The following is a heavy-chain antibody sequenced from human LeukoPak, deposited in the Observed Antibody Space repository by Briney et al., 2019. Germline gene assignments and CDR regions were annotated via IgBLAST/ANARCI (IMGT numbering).Heavy chain of an antibody. J-gene: IGHJ6*03. CDR2: IYYNGNT. CDR3: ARHGGSYYYYYYMDV. CDR1: GDSISGGGLS. D-gene: IGHD1-26*01. Sequence: SETLSLTCTVSGDSISGGGLSWGWIRQPPGKKLEWIGYIYYNGNTYYNPSLKSRVTISVDTSKNQFSLKLSSVTAADTAVYYCARHGGSYYYYYYMDVWGKGTTVTISS. V-gene: IGHV4-30-2*03.